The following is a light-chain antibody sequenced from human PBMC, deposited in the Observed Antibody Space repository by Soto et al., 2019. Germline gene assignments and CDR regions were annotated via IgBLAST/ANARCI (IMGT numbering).Light chain of an antibody. CDR3: MQGLETLT. V-gene: IGKV2-28*01. Sequence: DVVMTQAPLSLPVTPGEPAAISCRSSQSLLHRNGFHYLDWYVQKPGQSPQLMISLGSYRASGVPDRLSGSGSGTDFTLKISRVEAEDVGVYYCMQGLETLTFGQGTRLEIK. CDR2: LGS. J-gene: IGKJ5*01. CDR1: QSLLHRNGFHY.